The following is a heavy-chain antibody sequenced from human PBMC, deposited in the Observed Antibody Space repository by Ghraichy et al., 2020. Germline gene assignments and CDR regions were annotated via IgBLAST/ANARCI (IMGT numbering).Heavy chain of an antibody. CDR3: AKPQYYYGSGSYQNNWFDP. CDR2: ISGSGGST. Sequence: GEALNISCAASGFTFSSYAMSWVRQAPGKGLEWVSAISGSGGSTYYADSVKGRFTISRDNSKNTLYLQMNSLRAEDTAVYYCAKPQYYYGSGSYQNNWFDPWGQGTLVTVSS. D-gene: IGHD3-10*01. J-gene: IGHJ5*02. V-gene: IGHV3-23*01. CDR1: GFTFSSYA.